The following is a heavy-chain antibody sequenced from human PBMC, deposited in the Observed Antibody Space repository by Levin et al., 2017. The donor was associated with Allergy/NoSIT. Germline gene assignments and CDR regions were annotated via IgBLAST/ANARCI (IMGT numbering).Heavy chain of an antibody. D-gene: IGHD6-19*01. CDR2: ISYDGSNK. CDR1: GFTFSSYG. CDR3: AKSGWYTFYYFDY. V-gene: IGHV3-30*18. Sequence: GESLKISCAASGFTFSSYGMHWVRQAPGKGLEWVAVISYDGSNKYYADSVKGRFTISRDNSKNTLYLQMNSLRAEDTAVYYCAKSGWYTFYYFDYWGQGTLVTVSS. J-gene: IGHJ4*02.